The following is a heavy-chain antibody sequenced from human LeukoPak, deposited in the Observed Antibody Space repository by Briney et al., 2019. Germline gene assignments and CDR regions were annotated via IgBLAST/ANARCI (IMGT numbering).Heavy chain of an antibody. Sequence: ASVKVSCKASGFTFTSYGFNWVRQAPGQGLEWLGWISAYNGKTNYAQNFQGRVTMSTDTSTRTAYMELRSLRSDDTAVYYCARDPLGWDGSGYYYGGLDSWGQGTLVIVSS. J-gene: IGHJ5*01. CDR1: GFTFTSYG. CDR2: ISAYNGKT. CDR3: ARDPLGWDGSGYYYGGLDS. D-gene: IGHD3-22*01. V-gene: IGHV1-18*01.